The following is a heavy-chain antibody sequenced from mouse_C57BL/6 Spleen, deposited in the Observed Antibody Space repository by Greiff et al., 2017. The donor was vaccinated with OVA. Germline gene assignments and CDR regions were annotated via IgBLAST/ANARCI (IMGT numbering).Heavy chain of an antibody. V-gene: IGHV5-4*01. CDR1: GFTFSSYA. CDR2: ISDGGSYT. CDR3: ARDPRDYFDY. Sequence: EVQLVESGGGLVKPGGSLKLSCAASGFTFSSYAMSWVRQTPEKRLEWVATISDGGSYTYYPDNVKGRFTISRDNAKNNLYLQMSHLKSEDTAMYYCARDPRDYFDYWGQGTTLTVSS. J-gene: IGHJ2*01.